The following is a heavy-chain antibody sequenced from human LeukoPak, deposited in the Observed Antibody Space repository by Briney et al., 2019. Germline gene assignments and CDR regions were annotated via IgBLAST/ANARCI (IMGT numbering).Heavy chain of an antibody. Sequence: SGTLSLTCSVSSGSINSGGYYWSWIRQHPGKGLEWIGYIYHSGSTYYNPSLKSRVTISIDTSKSQFSLKLSSVTAADTAVYYCARVDYGEYAFDIWGQGTMVTISS. D-gene: IGHD4-17*01. CDR2: IYHSGST. CDR1: SGSINSGGYY. J-gene: IGHJ3*02. CDR3: ARVDYGEYAFDI. V-gene: IGHV4-31*03.